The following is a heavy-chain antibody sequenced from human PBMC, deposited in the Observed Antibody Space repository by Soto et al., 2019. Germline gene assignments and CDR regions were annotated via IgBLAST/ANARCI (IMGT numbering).Heavy chain of an antibody. J-gene: IGHJ4*02. V-gene: IGHV4-39*01. D-gene: IGHD4-17*01. CDR1: GGSISSSSYY. Sequence: QLQLQESGPGLVKPSETLSLTCTVSGGSISSSSYYWGWIRQHPGKGLEWIGSIYYSGSTYYNPSLKSRVTISVDTSKNLFSLKLSSVTAADTAVYYCARSMTTVVTLDYWGQGTLVTVSS. CDR2: IYYSGST. CDR3: ARSMTTVVTLDY.